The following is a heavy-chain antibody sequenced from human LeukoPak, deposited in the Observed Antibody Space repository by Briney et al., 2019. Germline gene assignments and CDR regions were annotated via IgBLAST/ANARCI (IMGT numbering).Heavy chain of an antibody. Sequence: KSGGSLRLSRAASGFTFSSYSMNWVRQAPGKGLEWVSSISSSGSYIYYADSVKGRFTISRDNAKNSLYLQMNSLRAEDTAVYYCAIVVYAIPYWGQGTLVTVSS. CDR3: AIVVYAIPY. CDR2: ISSSGSYI. V-gene: IGHV3-21*01. J-gene: IGHJ4*02. CDR1: GFTFSSYS. D-gene: IGHD2-8*01.